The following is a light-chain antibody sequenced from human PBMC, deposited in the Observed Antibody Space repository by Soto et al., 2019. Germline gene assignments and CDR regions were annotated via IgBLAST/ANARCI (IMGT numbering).Light chain of an antibody. CDR2: GAC. CDR1: QSVSSSY. Sequence: EIVLTHSPGTLSLSPGERATLSCRASQSVSSSYLAWYQQKPGQAPRLLIYGACSRATGIPDRFSGSGSGTDFTLTISRLEPEDFAVYFCQQYYSSPHTFGGGTKVEIK. J-gene: IGKJ4*01. V-gene: IGKV3-20*01. CDR3: QQYYSSPHT.